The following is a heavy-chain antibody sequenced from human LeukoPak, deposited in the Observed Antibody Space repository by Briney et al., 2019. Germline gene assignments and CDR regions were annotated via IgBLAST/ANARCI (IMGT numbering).Heavy chain of an antibody. Sequence: SETLSLTCTVSGGSISRYYWSWIRQPAGKGLEWIGRIYTSGSTNYNPSLRSRVTMSVDTSKNQFSLKLSSVTAADTAVYYCARSEGYDFWSGHRDWGQGTLVTVSS. V-gene: IGHV4-4*07. CDR3: ARSEGYDFWSGHRD. J-gene: IGHJ4*02. D-gene: IGHD3-3*01. CDR2: IYTSGST. CDR1: GGSISRYY.